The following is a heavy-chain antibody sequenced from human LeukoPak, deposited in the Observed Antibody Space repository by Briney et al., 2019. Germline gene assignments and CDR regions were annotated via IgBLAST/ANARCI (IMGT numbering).Heavy chain of an antibody. CDR3: SRENGAFSPFGY. D-gene: IGHD2-8*01. Sequence: PSGTLCLSCGDSGGSLNNTNWWSRVSRPPGQGLEWIGEISLTGLTHYNPSLESRVTVSLDKSKNQLSLNLTSVTAADTAVYYCSRENGAFSPFGYWGQGTLVTVLS. CDR1: GGSLNNTNW. V-gene: IGHV4-4*02. J-gene: IGHJ4*02. CDR2: ISLTGLT.